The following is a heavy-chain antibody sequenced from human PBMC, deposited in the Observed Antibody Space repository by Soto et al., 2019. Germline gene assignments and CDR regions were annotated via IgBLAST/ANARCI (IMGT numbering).Heavy chain of an antibody. CDR2: ISYDGSNK. Sequence: QVQLVESGGGVVQPGRSLRLSCAASGFTFSSYGMHWVRQAPGKGLEWVAVISYDGSNKYYADSVKGRFTISRDNSKNTLYLQMNSLRAEDTAVYYCAKDRQLWAINYYYYGMDVWGQGTTVTVSS. D-gene: IGHD5-18*01. CDR1: GFTFSSYG. J-gene: IGHJ6*02. V-gene: IGHV3-30*18. CDR3: AKDRQLWAINYYYYGMDV.